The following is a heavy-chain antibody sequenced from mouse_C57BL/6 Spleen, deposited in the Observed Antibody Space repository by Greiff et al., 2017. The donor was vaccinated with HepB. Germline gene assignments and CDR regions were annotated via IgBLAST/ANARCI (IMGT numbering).Heavy chain of an antibody. CDR3: ARDSITLTLQAWFAY. Sequence: EVQLVESGGGLVKPGGSLKLSCAASGFTFSSYAMSWVRQTPEKRLEWVATISDGGSYTYYPDNVKGRFTISRDNAKNNLYLQMSHLKSEDTAMYYCARDSITLTLQAWFAYWGQGTLVTVSA. CDR2: ISDGGSYT. V-gene: IGHV5-4*01. J-gene: IGHJ3*01. D-gene: IGHD1-3*01. CDR1: GFTFSSYA.